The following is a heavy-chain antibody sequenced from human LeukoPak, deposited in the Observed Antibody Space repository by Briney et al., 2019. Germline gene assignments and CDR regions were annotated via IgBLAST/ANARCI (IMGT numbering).Heavy chain of an antibody. J-gene: IGHJ5*02. V-gene: IGHV4-59*01. D-gene: IGHD2-8*01. CDR3: ARHRGCTSGTCKNWFDP. CDR1: GGSISDSY. CDR2: IHYSGSV. Sequence: SETLSLTCTVSGGSISDSYWSWIRQPPGKGLEWIAYIHYSGSVNYNPPLKSRDTISIDTSKNQLSLKLNSVTAADTAVYYCARHRGCTSGTCKNWFDPWGQGTRVSVSS.